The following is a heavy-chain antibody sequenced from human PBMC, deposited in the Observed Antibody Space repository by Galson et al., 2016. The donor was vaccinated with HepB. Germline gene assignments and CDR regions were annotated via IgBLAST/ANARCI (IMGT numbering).Heavy chain of an antibody. CDR3: ARHIGGLGYFDY. CDR2: IDSDGNRI. Sequence: SLRLSCAASGLTFSNDWMHWVRKAPGKGLMWVSRIDSDGNRITYADSVKGRLTISRDNAKNTLYMQMNSLGAGDTAVYYCARHIGGLGYFDYWGQGTLVTVSS. D-gene: IGHD1-26*01. V-gene: IGHV3-74*01. CDR1: GLTFSNDW. J-gene: IGHJ4*02.